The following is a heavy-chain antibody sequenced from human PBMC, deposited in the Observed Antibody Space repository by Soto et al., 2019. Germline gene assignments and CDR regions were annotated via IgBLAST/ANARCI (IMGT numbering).Heavy chain of an antibody. D-gene: IGHD6-13*01. CDR3: ARRGPGTYFDY. Sequence: EVQLLESGGGLVQPGGSLRLSCAASGFTFSSYAMRWVRQAPGKGLGWVSAVSGSGGSTYYADSVKGRFTISRDNSKNTLYLQMNSLRAEDTAVYYCARRGPGTYFDYWGQGNLVTVSS. CDR1: GFTFSSYA. J-gene: IGHJ4*02. V-gene: IGHV3-23*01. CDR2: VSGSGGST.